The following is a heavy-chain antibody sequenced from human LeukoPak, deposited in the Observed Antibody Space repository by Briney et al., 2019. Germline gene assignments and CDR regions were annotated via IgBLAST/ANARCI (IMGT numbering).Heavy chain of an antibody. CDR1: GFTFSSYE. Sequence: TGGSLRLTCTASGFTFSSYEMNWVRQAPGKGLEWVSYISSSGSTRTYADSVKGRFTISRDNAKNSLYLEMNSLRAEDTAVYSCAKSRYSTTSPMDVWGLGATVTVSS. J-gene: IGHJ6*02. V-gene: IGHV3-48*03. CDR2: ISSSGSTR. CDR3: AKSRYSTTSPMDV. D-gene: IGHD5-18*01.